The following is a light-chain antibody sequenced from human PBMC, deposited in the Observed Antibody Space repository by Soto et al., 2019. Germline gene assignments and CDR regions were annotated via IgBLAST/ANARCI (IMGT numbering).Light chain of an antibody. CDR2: KAS. J-gene: IGKJ3*01. Sequence: DIQMKQSPSTLSGSVGDRVTITSRDSQSIIRWLALYQPKPGKAPKLLXYKASSLESGVPSRFSGSGSGTEFTRTISSLQPDDFANYACQQYNSYSPFTFGPGTKVDNK. CDR3: QQYNSYSPFT. V-gene: IGKV1-5*03. CDR1: QSIIRW.